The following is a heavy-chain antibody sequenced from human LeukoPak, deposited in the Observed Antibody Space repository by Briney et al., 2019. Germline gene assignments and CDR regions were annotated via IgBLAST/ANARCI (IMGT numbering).Heavy chain of an antibody. CDR1: GFTFRNYY. J-gene: IGHJ5*02. V-gene: IGHV3-23*01. Sequence: PGGSLRLSCEASGFTFRNYYISWFRQAPGKGLEWVSWISADGNIIRYADSVRGRFTISRDNSKSTLFLQMNSLRAEDTAIYYCATYRQVLLPFEAWGQGTLVTVSS. D-gene: IGHD5-18*01. CDR2: ISADGNII. CDR3: ATYRQVLLPFEA.